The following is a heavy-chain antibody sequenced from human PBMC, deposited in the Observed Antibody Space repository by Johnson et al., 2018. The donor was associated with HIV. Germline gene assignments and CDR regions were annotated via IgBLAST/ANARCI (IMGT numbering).Heavy chain of an antibody. D-gene: IGHD6-19*01. CDR2: IRYDGRNK. CDR3: ARASKVLSSGWSRGSFDI. CDR1: GFTFSSYG. V-gene: IGHV3-30*02. J-gene: IGHJ3*02. Sequence: QVQLVESGGGVVQPGGSLRLSCAASGFTFSSYGMHWVRQAPGKGLEWVAFIRYDGRNKYYADSVKGRFTISRENAKNSFYLQINSLRDGDTAVYYCARASKVLSSGWSRGSFDICGPVTMVTVSS.